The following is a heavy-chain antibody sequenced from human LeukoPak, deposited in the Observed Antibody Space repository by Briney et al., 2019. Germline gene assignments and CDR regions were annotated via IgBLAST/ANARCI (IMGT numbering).Heavy chain of an antibody. Sequence: SETLSLTCTVSGGSISSHYWSWIRQPAGKGLEWIGRIYTSGSTNYNPSLKSRVTISDTSKNQFSLKLSSVTAADTAVYYCARSGRGPSYYYYYMDVWGKGTTVTVSS. CDR1: GGSISSHY. CDR3: ARSGRGPSYYYYYMDV. V-gene: IGHV4-4*07. CDR2: IYTSGST. J-gene: IGHJ6*03.